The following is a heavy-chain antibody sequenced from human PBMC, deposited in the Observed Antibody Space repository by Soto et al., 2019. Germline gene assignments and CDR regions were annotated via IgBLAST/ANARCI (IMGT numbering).Heavy chain of an antibody. CDR2: VSYDGTRE. CDR1: GFTFSNYA. D-gene: IGHD2-8*01. CDR3: AKGTENIVLMVYAVLFDY. J-gene: IGHJ4*02. V-gene: IGHV3-30*18. Sequence: PGGSLRLSCAASGFTFSNYAMHWVRQAPGKGLEWVAVVSYDGTREYYAESVKGRFTISRDNSKNTLFLQMSSLRAEDTAVHYCAKGTENIVLMVYAVLFDYWGQGTLVTVSS.